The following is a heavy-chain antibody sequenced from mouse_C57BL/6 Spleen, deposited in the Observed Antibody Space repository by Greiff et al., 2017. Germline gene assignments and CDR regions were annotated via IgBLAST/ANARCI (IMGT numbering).Heavy chain of an antibody. CDR2: IDPSDSET. Sequence: QVQLQQPGAELVRPGSSVKLSCKASGYTFTSYWLHWVKQRPIQGLEWIGNIDPSDSETHYNQKFKDKATLTVDKSSSTAYMQLSSLTSEDSSVYYCAKDGYGNYYCDYWGQGITLPVFS. D-gene: IGHD2-10*02. J-gene: IGHJ2*01. CDR1: GYTFTSYW. V-gene: IGHV1-52*01. CDR3: AKDGYGNYYCDY.